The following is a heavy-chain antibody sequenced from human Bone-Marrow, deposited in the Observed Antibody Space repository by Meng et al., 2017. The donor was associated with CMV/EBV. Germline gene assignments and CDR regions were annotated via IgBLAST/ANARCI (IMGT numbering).Heavy chain of an antibody. D-gene: IGHD6-6*01. V-gene: IGHV4-59*01. CDR1: GGSINSYY. Sequence: SETLSLTCTVSGGSINSYYWSWIRQPPGKGLEWIGYIYYSGGTNYNPSLESRVTISVDTSKNQFSLKLTSVTAAHTAVYYCARGGYSSSSVETAWGQGTLVTVSS. CDR2: IYYSGGT. CDR3: ARGGYSSSSVETA. J-gene: IGHJ4*02.